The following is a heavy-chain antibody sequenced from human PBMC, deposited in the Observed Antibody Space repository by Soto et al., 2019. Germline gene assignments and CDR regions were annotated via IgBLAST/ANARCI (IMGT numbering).Heavy chain of an antibody. CDR1: GYTFTTYY. Sequence: QVQLVQSGAEVKKPGASVKVSCKASGYTFTTYYIHWVRQAPGQGPEWMGIINPGGGSTSYAQKLQGRVTMTTDTSTSTIYMELNSRRSDDTTVYYCSGDGRSSYSRGWDYFDYWGQGTLVTVSS. J-gene: IGHJ4*02. CDR3: SGDGRSSYSRGWDYFDY. D-gene: IGHD6-19*01. V-gene: IGHV1-46*04. CDR2: INPGGGST.